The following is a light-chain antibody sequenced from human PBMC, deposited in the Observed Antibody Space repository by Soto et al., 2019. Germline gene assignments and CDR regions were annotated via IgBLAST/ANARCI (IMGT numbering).Light chain of an antibody. V-gene: IGLV8-61*01. J-gene: IGLJ3*02. Sequence: QTVVTQEPSFSVSPGGTVTLTCGLSSDSDSTNYYPSWYQQTPGQAPRTLIYSTNTRSSGVPDRFSGSILGNKAALTITGAQADDESDYYCMLYMGRGIRVFGGGTKLTVL. CDR3: MLYMGRGIRV. CDR1: SDSDSTNYY. CDR2: STN.